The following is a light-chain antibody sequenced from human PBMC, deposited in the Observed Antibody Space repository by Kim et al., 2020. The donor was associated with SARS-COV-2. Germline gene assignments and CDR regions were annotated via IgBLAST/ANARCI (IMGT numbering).Light chain of an antibody. J-gene: IGKJ2*01. CDR3: QQYDGTSPLT. Sequence: LSPGERATLSCRASQSVSSNLAWYQQRPGQAPRLLIYGASRRATGIPDRFSGSGSGTDFTLTISRLEPEDFAVYYCQQYDGTSPLTFGQGTRLEIK. CDR2: GAS. V-gene: IGKV3-20*01. CDR1: QSVSSN.